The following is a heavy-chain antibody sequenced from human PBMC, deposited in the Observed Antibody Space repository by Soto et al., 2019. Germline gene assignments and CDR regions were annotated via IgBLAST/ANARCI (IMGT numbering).Heavy chain of an antibody. D-gene: IGHD5-12*01. CDR2: INPSGGSA. CDR3: ARSPLLGWLQAWHFAY. Sequence: QVQLVQSGAEVQSPGASVKVSCKASGSTFTTYYIHWVRQAPGQGLEWIGVINPSGGSATYTQNFQDRVTMTRDTSTSTVTMELGSLPTDDTALYYCARSPLLGWLQAWHFAYWGQGALVTVSS. J-gene: IGHJ4*02. V-gene: IGHV1-46*01. CDR1: GSTFTTYY.